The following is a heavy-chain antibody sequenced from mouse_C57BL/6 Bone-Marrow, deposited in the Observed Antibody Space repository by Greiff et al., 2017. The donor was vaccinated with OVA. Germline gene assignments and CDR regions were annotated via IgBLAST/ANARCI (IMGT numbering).Heavy chain of an antibody. CDR1: GFTFSSYG. CDR2: ISSGGSYT. J-gene: IGHJ4*01. Sequence: EVKVVESGGDLVKPGGSLKLSCAASGFTFSSYGMSWVRQTPDKRLEWVATISSGGSYTYYPYSVKGRFTISRDNAKNTPYLQMSSLKSEDTEMYYCASPLLLMLRRCSYFAMDCWGQGTSVTVSS. D-gene: IGHD2-2*01. CDR3: ASPLLLMLRRCSYFAMDC. V-gene: IGHV5-6*01.